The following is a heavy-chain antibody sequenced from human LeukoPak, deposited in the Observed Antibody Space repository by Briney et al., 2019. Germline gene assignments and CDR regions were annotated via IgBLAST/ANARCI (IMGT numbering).Heavy chain of an antibody. CDR2: VYYSGST. D-gene: IGHD1-26*01. Sequence: SETLSLTCSVSGGSISRSNYYWGWIRQPPGKGLEWIGGVYYSGSTYYKPSLKSRVTISVDTSKNQFSLRLTSVTAADTALYYCARQAVVGATRWFDPWGQGTLVTVSS. J-gene: IGHJ5*02. CDR1: GGSISRSNYY. CDR3: ARQAVVGATRWFDP. V-gene: IGHV4-39*01.